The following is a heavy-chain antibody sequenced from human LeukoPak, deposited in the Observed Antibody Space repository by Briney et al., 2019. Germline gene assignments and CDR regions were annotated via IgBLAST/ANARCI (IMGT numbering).Heavy chain of an antibody. CDR2: ISSSSSYI. J-gene: IGHJ4*02. D-gene: IGHD3-22*01. Sequence: PGGSLRLSCAASGFTFSSYSMNWVRQAPGKGLEWVSSISSSSSYIYYADSVKGRFTISRDNAKNSLYLQMNSLRAEDTAVYYCARPDDYYDSSGYHYWGQGTLVTVSS. CDR3: ARPDDYYDSSGYHY. V-gene: IGHV3-21*01. CDR1: GFTFSSYS.